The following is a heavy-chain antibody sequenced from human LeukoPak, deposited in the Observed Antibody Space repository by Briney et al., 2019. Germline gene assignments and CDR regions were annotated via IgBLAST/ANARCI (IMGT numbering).Heavy chain of an antibody. J-gene: IGHJ4*02. D-gene: IGHD6-13*01. CDR1: GFTFSSYA. Sequence: GGSLRLSCAASGFTFSSYAMSWVRQAPGKGLEWVSVIYSGGSTYYADSVKGRFTISRDNSKNTLYLQMNSLRAEDTAVYYCARDSYSSSSPYWGQGTLVTVSS. CDR3: ARDSYSSSSPY. CDR2: IYSGGST. V-gene: IGHV3-66*01.